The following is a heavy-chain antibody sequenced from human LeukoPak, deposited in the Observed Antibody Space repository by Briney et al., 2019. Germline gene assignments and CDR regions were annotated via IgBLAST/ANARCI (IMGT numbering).Heavy chain of an antibody. J-gene: IGHJ4*02. CDR1: GFTFSTYA. V-gene: IGHV3-23*01. CDR3: VRDHLWSFDY. Sequence: GGSLRLSCAASGFTFSTYAMSWVRQIPGKGLEWVSAISGSDDGTYYADSVKGRFTISRDNSRNTLYLQMNTLRAEDTAVYYCVRDHLWSFDYWGQGNLVTVSS. CDR2: ISGSDDGT. D-gene: IGHD2-8*02.